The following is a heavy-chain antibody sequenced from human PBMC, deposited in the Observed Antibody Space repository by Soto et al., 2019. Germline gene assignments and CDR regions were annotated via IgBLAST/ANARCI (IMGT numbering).Heavy chain of an antibody. J-gene: IGHJ4*02. CDR2: ISYDGSNK. CDR3: AKDRSIAVAGFDY. V-gene: IGHV3-30*18. CDR1: GFTFSSYG. Sequence: GGSLRLCCAASGFTFSSYGMHWVRQAPGKGLEWVAVISYDGSNKYYADSVKGRFTISRDNSKNTLYLQMNSLRAEDTAVYYCAKDRSIAVAGFDYWGQGTLVTVSS. D-gene: IGHD6-19*01.